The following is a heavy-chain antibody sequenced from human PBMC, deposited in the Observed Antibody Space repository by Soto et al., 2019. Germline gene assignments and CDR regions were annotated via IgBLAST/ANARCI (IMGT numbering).Heavy chain of an antibody. CDR2: IYYSGST. V-gene: IGHV4-31*03. CDR1: GASISSTSHY. J-gene: IGHJ4*02. CDR3: ARVGAAGYYYDGSAYS. Sequence: PSETLSLTCSVSGASISSTSHYWNWIRQHPGKGLEWIGYIYYSGSTSYSPSLRSRVTISVDTSKNQFSLRLTSVTAADTAVYYCARVGAAGYYYDGSAYSWGQGTLVTVSS. D-gene: IGHD3-22*01.